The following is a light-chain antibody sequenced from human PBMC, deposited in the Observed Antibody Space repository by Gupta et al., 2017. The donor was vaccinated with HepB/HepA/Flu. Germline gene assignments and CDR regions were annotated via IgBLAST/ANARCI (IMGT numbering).Light chain of an antibody. V-gene: IGLV2-11*01. CDR2: DVS. Sequence: QSALTQPRSVSGSPGQSVTISCTGSSSDVGGYNYVSWYQQHPGKAPKLMIYDVSNRPSGVPDRFSGSKSGNAASLTISGLQAEEEAEYYCCSYAGSYTVVFGGGTKLTVL. CDR1: SSDVGGYNY. J-gene: IGLJ2*01. CDR3: CSYAGSYTVV.